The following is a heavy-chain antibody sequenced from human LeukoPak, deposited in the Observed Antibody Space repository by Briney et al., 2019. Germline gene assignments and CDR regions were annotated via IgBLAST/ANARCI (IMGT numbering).Heavy chain of an antibody. CDR2: ISGSGGST. V-gene: IGHV3-23*01. CDR3: AGHALYYYDSSGSNDI. J-gene: IGHJ3*02. CDR1: GFTFSSYG. D-gene: IGHD3-22*01. Sequence: GGSLRLSCAASGFTFSSYGMSWVRQAPGKGLEWVSAISGSGGSTYYADSVKGRFTISRDNSKNTLYLQMNSLRAEDTAVYYCAGHALYYYDSSGSNDIWGQGTMVTVSS.